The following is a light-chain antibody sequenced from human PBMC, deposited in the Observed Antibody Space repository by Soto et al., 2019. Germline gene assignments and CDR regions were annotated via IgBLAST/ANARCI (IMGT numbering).Light chain of an antibody. CDR2: EGS. V-gene: IGLV2-23*01. CDR1: SSDVGSYNL. CDR3: CSYAGSSIL. J-gene: IGLJ2*01. Sequence: QSALTQPASVSGSPGQSITISCTGTSSDVGSYNLVSWYQQHPGKAPKLMIYEGSKRPSGVSNRFSGSKSGNTASLTISGXXXXDEADYYCCSYAGSSILFGGGTKLTVL.